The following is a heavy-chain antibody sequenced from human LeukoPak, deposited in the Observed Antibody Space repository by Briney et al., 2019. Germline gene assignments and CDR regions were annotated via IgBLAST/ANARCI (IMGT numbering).Heavy chain of an antibody. CDR3: AGHWELGSGIDY. CDR2: INHSGST. Sequence: TSETLSLTCAVYGGSFSGYCWSWIRQPPGKGLEWIGEINHSGSTNYNPSLKSRVTISVDTSKNQFSLKLSSVTAADTAVYYCAGHWELGSGIDYWGQGTLVTVSS. D-gene: IGHD7-27*01. V-gene: IGHV4-34*01. J-gene: IGHJ4*02. CDR1: GGSFSGYC.